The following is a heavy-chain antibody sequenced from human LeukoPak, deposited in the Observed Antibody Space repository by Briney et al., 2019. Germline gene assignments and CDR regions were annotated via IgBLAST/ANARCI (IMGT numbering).Heavy chain of an antibody. CDR3: ATVGIAAAGYWFDP. CDR2: FDPEDGET. Sequence: ASVKVSCKVSGYTLTELSMHRVRQAPGKGLEWMGGFDPEDGETIYAQKFQGRVTMTEDTSTDTAYMELSSLRSEDTAVYYCATVGIAAAGYWFDPWGQGTLVTVSS. V-gene: IGHV1-24*01. D-gene: IGHD6-13*01. CDR1: GYTLTELS. J-gene: IGHJ5*02.